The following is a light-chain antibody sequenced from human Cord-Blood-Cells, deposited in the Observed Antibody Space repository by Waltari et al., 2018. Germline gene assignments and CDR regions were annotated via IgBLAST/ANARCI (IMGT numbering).Light chain of an antibody. CDR1: SRDVGGHKY. CDR3: SSYTSSSTYV. V-gene: IGLV2-14*01. CDR2: GVS. Sequence: QSALTQPASVSGSPGQTITISCTGNSRDVGGHKYVSWYQQHPGKAPKLMIYGVSNRPSGVPIRFSGSKSGHTVPLTISGLQAEADADHYCSSYTSSSTYVFGTGTKVTVL. J-gene: IGLJ1*01.